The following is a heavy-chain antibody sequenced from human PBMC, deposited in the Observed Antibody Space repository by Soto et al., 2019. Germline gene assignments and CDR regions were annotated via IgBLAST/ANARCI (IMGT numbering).Heavy chain of an antibody. J-gene: IGHJ3*02. V-gene: IGHV1-18*01. Sequence: ASVTVSCTASGYTFTSYGISWVRQAPGPGLEWMGWISAYNGNTNYAQKLQCRVTMTTDTSTSTAYMELRSLRSADTAVDYCARRGSHDYAFDIWGQGTMVTVSS. CDR3: ARRGSHDYAFDI. CDR2: ISAYNGNT. CDR1: GYTFTSYG. D-gene: IGHD3-3*01.